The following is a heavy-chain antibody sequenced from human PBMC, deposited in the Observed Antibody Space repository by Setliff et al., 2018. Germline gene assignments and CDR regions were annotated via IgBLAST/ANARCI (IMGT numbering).Heavy chain of an antibody. D-gene: IGHD5-12*01. Sequence: SETLSLTCTVSGGSISSSSYYWGWIRQPPGKGLEWIGSIYHSGSTNYNPSLKSRVTISVDTSKNKFSLKLSSVTAADTAVYYCTRGPDGYTYQGAFDIWGQGTMVTVSS. CDR1: GGSISSSSYY. J-gene: IGHJ3*02. CDR3: TRGPDGYTYQGAFDI. CDR2: IYHSGST. V-gene: IGHV4-39*07.